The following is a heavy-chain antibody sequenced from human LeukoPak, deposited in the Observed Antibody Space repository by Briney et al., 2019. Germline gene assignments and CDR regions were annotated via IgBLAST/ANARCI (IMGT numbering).Heavy chain of an antibody. J-gene: IGHJ6*03. V-gene: IGHV4-38-2*02. D-gene: IGHD5-18*01. CDR3: AREGRYRYGYNEYHLYMDI. CDR2: FYHGGST. Sequence: SETLSLTCTVSGYSISTGYYWDWIRQPPGKGLEWIGTFYHGGSTYYNPSLRGRVTISVDTPKNQFSLKLSSVTAAETAVYYCAREGRYRYGYNEYHLYMDIWGKGTTVTVSS. CDR1: GYSISTGYY.